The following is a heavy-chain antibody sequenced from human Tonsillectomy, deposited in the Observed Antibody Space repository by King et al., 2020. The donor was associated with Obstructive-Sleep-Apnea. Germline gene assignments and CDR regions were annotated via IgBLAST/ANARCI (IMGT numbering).Heavy chain of an antibody. J-gene: IGHJ4*02. D-gene: IGHD5-18*01. CDR2: IYPGDSDT. CDR1: GYSFTSYW. Sequence: VQLVESGAEVKKPGESLKISCKGSGYSFTSYWIGWVRQMPGKGLEWMGIIYPGDSDTRYSPSFQGQVTISADNSFSTAYLQWSSLKASDTAMYYCARQGEVDTAMVSPIDYWGQGTLVTVSS. CDR3: ARQGEVDTAMVSPIDY. V-gene: IGHV5-51*01.